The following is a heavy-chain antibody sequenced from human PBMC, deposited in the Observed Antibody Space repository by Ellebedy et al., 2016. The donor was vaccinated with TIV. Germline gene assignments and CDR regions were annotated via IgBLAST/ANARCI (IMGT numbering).Heavy chain of an antibody. CDR1: GFTFSSYA. D-gene: IGHD5-18*01. CDR3: ARAYVDTAML. Sequence: GESLKISCAASGFTFSSYAMSWVRQAPGKGLEWVSAISGSGGSTYYADSVKGRFTISRDNSKNTLYLQMNSLRAEDTAVYYCARAYVDTAMLWGQGTLVTVSS. V-gene: IGHV3-23*01. CDR2: ISGSGGST. J-gene: IGHJ4*02.